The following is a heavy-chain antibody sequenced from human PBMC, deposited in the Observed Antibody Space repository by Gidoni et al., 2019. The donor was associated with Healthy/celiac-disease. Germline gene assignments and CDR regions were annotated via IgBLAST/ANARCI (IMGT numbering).Heavy chain of an antibody. Sequence: QVQLLQSGAEVKKPGSSVKVSCKASGYTFTGYYMHWVRQAPGQGLEWMGWINPNSGGTNYAQKFQGRVTMTRETSISTAYMELSRLRSDDTAVYYCARDRSIVGATRYDYWGQGTLVTVSS. D-gene: IGHD1-26*01. CDR2: INPNSGGT. CDR3: ARDRSIVGATRYDY. V-gene: IGHV1-2*02. CDR1: GYTFTGYY. J-gene: IGHJ4*02.